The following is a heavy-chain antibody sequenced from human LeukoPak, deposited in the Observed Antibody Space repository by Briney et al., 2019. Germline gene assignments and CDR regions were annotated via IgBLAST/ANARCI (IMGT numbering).Heavy chain of an antibody. Sequence: SETLSLTCTVSGGSITSAGYSWGWIRQPAGKGLEWIGRIYSSGSSNSNLSLKSRVTISVDTSKNQFSLKLRSVTAADTAVYYCARGYCTSTSCSENRYYFDSWGQGTLVTVSS. J-gene: IGHJ4*02. D-gene: IGHD2-2*01. CDR3: ARGYCTSTSCSENRYYFDS. CDR2: IYSSGSS. CDR1: GGSITSAGYS. V-gene: IGHV4-61*02.